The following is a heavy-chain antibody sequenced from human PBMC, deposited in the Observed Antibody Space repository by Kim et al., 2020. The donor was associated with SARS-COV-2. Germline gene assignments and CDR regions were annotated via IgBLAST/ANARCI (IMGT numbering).Heavy chain of an antibody. CDR2: ISYDGSNK. V-gene: IGHV3-30*18. CDR1: GFTFRSYG. Sequence: GGSLRLSCAASGFTFRSYGMHWVRQAPGKGLEWVAVISYDGSNKYYADSVKGRFTISRDNSKNTLYLQMNSLRADDTAVYYCAKLGQYGDFDYWVQGTQV. CDR3: AKLGQYGDFDY. D-gene: IGHD2-8*01. J-gene: IGHJ4*02.